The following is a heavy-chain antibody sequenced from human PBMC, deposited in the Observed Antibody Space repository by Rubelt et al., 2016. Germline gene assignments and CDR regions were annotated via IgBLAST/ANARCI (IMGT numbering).Heavy chain of an antibody. CDR1: GFTVSSNY. CDR2: IYSGGSA. Sequence: EGQLLESGGGLVQPGGSLRLSCAASGFTVSSNYMSWVRQAPGKGLEWVSVIYSGGSAYYADSGKGRFTISRDNSKNTLYLQIKSLRAEDTAVYFCARGRLEYSSSGAQFAYWGQGTLVTVSS. CDR3: ARGRLEYSSSGAQFAY. J-gene: IGHJ4*02. D-gene: IGHD6-6*01. V-gene: IGHV3-66*01.